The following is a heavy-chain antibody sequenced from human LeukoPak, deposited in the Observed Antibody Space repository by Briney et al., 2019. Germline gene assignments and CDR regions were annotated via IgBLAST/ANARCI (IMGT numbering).Heavy chain of an antibody. D-gene: IGHD3-22*01. J-gene: IGHJ4*02. CDR1: EFTFSNYW. V-gene: IGHV3-74*01. Sequence: GGSLRLSCGASEFTFSNYWMHWVRQAPGKGLVWVSNISPDGRTTNYADSGKGLFTISRDNAKNTLYLQMNSLRVEDTAVYYCAGYYSGSSGYVHYWGQGTLVTVSS. CDR2: ISPDGRTT. CDR3: AGYYSGSSGYVHY.